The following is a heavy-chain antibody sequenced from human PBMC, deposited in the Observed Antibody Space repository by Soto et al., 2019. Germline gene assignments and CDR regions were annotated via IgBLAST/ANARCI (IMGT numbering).Heavy chain of an antibody. CDR3: GRPTGDGGYYYFLDV. CDR2: VYYTGST. D-gene: IGHD7-27*01. CDR1: GGSISSYS. V-gene: IGHV4-59*08. Sequence: SETLSLTCTVSGGSISSYSWGWIRQPPGKGLEWIGYVYYTGSTTYNPSLKSRVTISVQTSKNQFSLNLSSVTAADTAVYYCGRPTGDGGYYYFLDVWGKGTTVTVSS. J-gene: IGHJ6*03.